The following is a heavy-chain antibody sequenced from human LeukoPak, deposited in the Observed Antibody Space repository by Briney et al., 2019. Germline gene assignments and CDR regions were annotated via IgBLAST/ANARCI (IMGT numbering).Heavy chain of an antibody. CDR2: MWYDGRNK. V-gene: IGHV3-33*06. CDR3: AKDFCSSTNCYEAFDY. D-gene: IGHD2-2*01. Sequence: GGSLRLSCAASGFTLSSFGMVWVRQAPGKGLEWVTLMWYDGRNKYYADSVKGRFTISRDNSKNTVYLQMNSLRGEDTAVYYCAKDFCSSTNCYEAFDYWGQGTLVTVSS. J-gene: IGHJ4*02. CDR1: GFTLSSFG.